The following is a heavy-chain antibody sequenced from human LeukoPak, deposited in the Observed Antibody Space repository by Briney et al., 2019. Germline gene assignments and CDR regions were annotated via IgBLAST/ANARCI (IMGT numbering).Heavy chain of an antibody. CDR2: IYYSGST. CDR1: GGSISSSSYY. Sequence: SETLSLTCTVSGGSISSSSYYWGWIRQPPGKGLEWIGSIYYSGSTYYNPSLKSRVTISVDTSKNQFSLKLSSVTAADTAVYYCARDLRLGILTGYTLGIDYWGQGTLVTVSS. J-gene: IGHJ4*02. D-gene: IGHD3-9*01. CDR3: ARDLRLGILTGYTLGIDY. V-gene: IGHV4-39*07.